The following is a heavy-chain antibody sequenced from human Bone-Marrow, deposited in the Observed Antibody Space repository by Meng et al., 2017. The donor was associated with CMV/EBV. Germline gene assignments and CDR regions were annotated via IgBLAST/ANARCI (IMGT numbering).Heavy chain of an antibody. CDR3: ARDPQFWSGSYSDY. CDR2: ISTYNGNT. V-gene: IGHV1-18*01. CDR1: GYTFTSYG. Sequence: ASVKVSCKASGYTFTSYGINWVRQAPGQGLEWMGWISTYNGNTNYAQNLQGRVTMTTDTSTSIAYMELRSLRSDDTAVYYCARDPQFWSGSYSDYWGQGTLVTVSS. D-gene: IGHD3-3*01. J-gene: IGHJ4*02.